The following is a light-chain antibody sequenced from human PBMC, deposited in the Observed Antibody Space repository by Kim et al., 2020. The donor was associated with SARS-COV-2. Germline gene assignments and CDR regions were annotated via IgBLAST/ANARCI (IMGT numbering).Light chain of an antibody. CDR1: QSLFYTSHNKSY. CDR3: QQYYSSPWT. J-gene: IGKJ1*01. CDR2: WAS. Sequence: RASMNCKSRQSLFYTSHNKSYLAWFQQKPGQPPKLLIYWASVRESGVPDRFSGSGSGTDFSLTISSLQAEDVAVYSCQQYYSSPWTFGQGTKLEI. V-gene: IGKV4-1*01.